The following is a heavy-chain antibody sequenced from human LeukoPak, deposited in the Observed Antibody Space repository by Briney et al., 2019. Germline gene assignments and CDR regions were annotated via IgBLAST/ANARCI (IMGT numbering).Heavy chain of an antibody. V-gene: IGHV3-48*01. D-gene: IGHD3-10*01. J-gene: IGHJ4*02. CDR3: AKEGGASRFDY. CDR2: ISSSSSTI. CDR1: GFTFSSYS. Sequence: GGSLRLSCAASGFTFSSYSMNWVRQAPGKGLEWVSYISSSSSTIYYADSVKGRFTISRDNAKNTLYLQMNSLRAEDTAVYYCAKEGGASRFDYWGQGTLVTVSS.